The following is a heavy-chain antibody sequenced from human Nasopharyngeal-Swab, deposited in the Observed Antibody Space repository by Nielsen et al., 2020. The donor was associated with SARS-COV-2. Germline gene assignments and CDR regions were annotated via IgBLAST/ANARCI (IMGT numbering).Heavy chain of an antibody. Sequence: GESLKISCEASGFTFSGSAMHWVRQASGKGLEWVGRIRSKANSYATAYAASVKGRFTISRDDSKNTAYLQMNSLKTEDTAVYYCTSLRVVTLKGMDVWGQGTTVTVSS. D-gene: IGHD2-21*02. CDR3: TSLRVVTLKGMDV. CDR2: IRSKANSYAT. V-gene: IGHV3-73*01. CDR1: GFTFSGSA. J-gene: IGHJ6*02.